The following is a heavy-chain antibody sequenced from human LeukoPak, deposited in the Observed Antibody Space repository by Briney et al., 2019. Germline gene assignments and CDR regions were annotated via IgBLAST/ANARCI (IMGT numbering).Heavy chain of an antibody. CDR2: ISGSGGST. D-gene: IGHD3-22*01. V-gene: IGHV3-23*01. CDR1: GFTFSDYY. CDR3: AKDGRGHYYDSSGSAEYFQH. J-gene: IGHJ1*01. Sequence: GGSLRLSCAASGFTFSDYYMSWIRQAPGKGLEWVSAISGSGGSTYYADSVKGRFTISRDNSKNTLYLQMNSLRAEDTAVYYCAKDGRGHYYDSSGSAEYFQHWGQGTLVTVSS.